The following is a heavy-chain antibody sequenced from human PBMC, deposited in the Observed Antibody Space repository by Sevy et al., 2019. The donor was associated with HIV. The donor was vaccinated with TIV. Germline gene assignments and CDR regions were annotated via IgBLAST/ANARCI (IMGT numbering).Heavy chain of an antibody. V-gene: IGHV4-59*01. CDR2: IYYSGST. Sequence: SETLSLTCTVSGGSISSYYWSWIRQPPGKGLEWIGYIYYSGSTNYNPSLKSRVTILVDTSKNQFSLKLSSVTAADTAVYYCARSLNYGDYYYNWFDPWGQGTLVTVSS. D-gene: IGHD4-17*01. J-gene: IGHJ5*02. CDR3: ARSLNYGDYYYNWFDP. CDR1: GGSISSYY.